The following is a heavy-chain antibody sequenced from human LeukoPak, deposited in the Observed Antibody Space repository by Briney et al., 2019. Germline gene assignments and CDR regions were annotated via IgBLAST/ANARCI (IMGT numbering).Heavy chain of an antibody. CDR1: GYTFTGYY. Sequence: GASVKVSCKASGYTFTGYYMHWVRQAPGQGLEWMGGIIPIFGTANYAQKFQGRVTITADKSTSTAYMELSSLRSEDTAVYYCRYSSSWTYYYYYYMDVWGKGTTVTVSS. CDR3: RYSSSWTYYYYYYMDV. D-gene: IGHD6-13*01. J-gene: IGHJ6*03. V-gene: IGHV1-69*06. CDR2: IIPIFGTA.